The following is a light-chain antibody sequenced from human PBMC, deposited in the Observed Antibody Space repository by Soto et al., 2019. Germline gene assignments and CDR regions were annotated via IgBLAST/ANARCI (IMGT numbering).Light chain of an antibody. CDR1: QRVSSY. Sequence: EIVLTQSPATLSLSPGERATLSCRASQRVSSYLAWYQQKPGQAPRLLIYDASNRATGIPARFSGSGSGTDFTLTISSLEPEDFAVYYCQQRSKWPPDTFGGGTKVEIK. CDR2: DAS. CDR3: QQRSKWPPDT. J-gene: IGKJ4*01. V-gene: IGKV3-11*01.